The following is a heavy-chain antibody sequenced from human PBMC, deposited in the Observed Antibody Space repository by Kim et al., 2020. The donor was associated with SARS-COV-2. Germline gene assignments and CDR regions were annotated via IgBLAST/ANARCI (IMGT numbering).Heavy chain of an antibody. CDR1: GFTFSSYG. Sequence: GGSLRLSCAASGFTFSSYGMHWVRQAPGKGLEWVAVISYDGSNKYYADSVKGRFTISRDNSKNKNTLYLQMYSLRAEDTAVFYCARGGLNYDSSGDYYYYSVMGVGGRGTTVTVSS. J-gene: IGHJ6*02. D-gene: IGHD3-22*01. V-gene: IGHV3-30*03. CDR2: ISYDGSNK. CDR3: ARGGLNYDSSGDYYYYSVMGV.